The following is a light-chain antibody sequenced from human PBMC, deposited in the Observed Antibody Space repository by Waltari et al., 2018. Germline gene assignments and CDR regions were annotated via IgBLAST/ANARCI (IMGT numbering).Light chain of an antibody. V-gene: IGKV3-20*01. CDR3: QNHERLPAV. Sequence: EIVLTQSPGTLSLSPGERATLPCRASQSIGRYLIWYQQKPGQAPRLLIYGASTRAACIPDRFSGSGSVTDFSLTISRLEPEDFAVYYCQNHERLPAVFGRGTKVEIK. J-gene: IGKJ1*01. CDR1: QSIGRY. CDR2: GAS.